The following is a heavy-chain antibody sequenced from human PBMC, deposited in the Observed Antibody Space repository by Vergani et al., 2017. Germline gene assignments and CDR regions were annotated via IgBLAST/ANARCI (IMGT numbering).Heavy chain of an antibody. CDR3: ARATGWFGELTYWFDP. CDR2: IVVGSGNT. CDR1: GFTFTSSA. D-gene: IGHD3-10*01. Sequence: QMQLVQSGPEVKKPGTSVKVSCKASGFTFTSSAVQWVRQARGQRLEWIGWIVVGSGNTNYAQKFQERVTITRDMSTSTAYMELSSLRSEDTAVYYCARATGWFGELTYWFDPWGQGTLVTVSS. V-gene: IGHV1-58*01. J-gene: IGHJ5*02.